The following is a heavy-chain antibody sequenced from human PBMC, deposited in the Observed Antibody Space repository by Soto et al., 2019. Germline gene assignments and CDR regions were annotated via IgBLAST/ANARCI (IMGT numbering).Heavy chain of an antibody. CDR3: AKTVTPYYYGMDV. Sequence: WWSLRLSCTASVFTCNNYAMTWFRQAPGKGLESVSLISASGGRTYYADSVNGRFTISRDNSKNMLYLQMNSLRAEDTALYYCAKTVTPYYYGMDVWGQGTTVTVSS. J-gene: IGHJ6*02. V-gene: IGHV3-23*01. CDR2: ISASGGRT. CDR1: VFTCNNYA. D-gene: IGHD4-4*01.